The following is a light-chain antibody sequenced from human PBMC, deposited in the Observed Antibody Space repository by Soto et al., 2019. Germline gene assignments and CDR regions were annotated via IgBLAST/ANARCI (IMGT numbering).Light chain of an antibody. J-gene: IGKJ3*01. CDR3: QQYGSSL. CDR1: QSVSSSY. Sequence: EIVSTQSPGTLSLSPGERATLSCRASQSVSSSYLAWYQQKPGQAPRLLIYGASSRATGIPDRFSGSGSGTDFTLTISRLEPEDFAVYYCQQYGSSLFGPGTKVDIK. V-gene: IGKV3-20*01. CDR2: GAS.